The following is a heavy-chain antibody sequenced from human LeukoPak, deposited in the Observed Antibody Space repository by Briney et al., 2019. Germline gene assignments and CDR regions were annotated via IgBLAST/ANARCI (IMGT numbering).Heavy chain of an antibody. J-gene: IGHJ4*02. Sequence: GGSLRLSCAPSGFTLSSYAMHWVRQAPGNGREGVAVISYDVSNKYYADSVTGRFTISRDNSKNTLYLQMHSLRAEDTAVYYCAREPTPRPYNWNDEAYFDYWGQGTLVTVSS. CDR2: ISYDVSNK. CDR1: GFTLSSYA. V-gene: IGHV3-30*04. CDR3: AREPTPRPYNWNDEAYFDY. D-gene: IGHD1-1*01.